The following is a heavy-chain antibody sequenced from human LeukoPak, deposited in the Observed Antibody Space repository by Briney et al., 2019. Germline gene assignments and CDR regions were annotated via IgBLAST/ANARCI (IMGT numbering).Heavy chain of an antibody. Sequence: PGGSLRLSCAASGFTFSSYSMNWVRQAPGKGLEWVSSISSSSSYIYYADSVKGRFTISRDNAKNSLYLLMNSLRAEDTAVYYCARDSALGLHPYYFDYWGQGTLVTVSS. D-gene: IGHD5-18*01. V-gene: IGHV3-21*01. J-gene: IGHJ4*02. CDR2: ISSSSSYI. CDR1: GFTFSSYS. CDR3: ARDSALGLHPYYFDY.